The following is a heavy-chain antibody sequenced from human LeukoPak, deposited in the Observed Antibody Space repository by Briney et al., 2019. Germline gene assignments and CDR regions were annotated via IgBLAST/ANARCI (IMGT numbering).Heavy chain of an antibody. CDR3: AINYGSGTNWFDP. CDR1: GGSISSSSYY. CDR2: IYHSGST. Sequence: SETLSLTCTVSGGSISSSSYYWGWIRQPPGKGLEWIGSIYHSGSTYYNPSPKSRVTISVDTSKNQFSLKLSSVTAADTAVYYCAINYGSGTNWFDPWGQGTLVTVSS. D-gene: IGHD3-10*01. V-gene: IGHV4-39*07. J-gene: IGHJ5*02.